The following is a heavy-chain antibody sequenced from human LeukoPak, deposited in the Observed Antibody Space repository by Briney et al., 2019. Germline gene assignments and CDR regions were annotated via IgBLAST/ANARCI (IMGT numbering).Heavy chain of an antibody. Sequence: ASVKVSCKASGYTFTGYYIHWVRQAPGQGLEWMGWINPKSGGTNYAQKLQGRVTMTTDTSTSTAYMELRSLRSDDTAVYYCARTVMITFGGVIVSDAFDIWGQGTMVTVSS. J-gene: IGHJ3*02. CDR1: GYTFTGYY. CDR2: INPKSGGT. D-gene: IGHD3-16*02. CDR3: ARTVMITFGGVIVSDAFDI. V-gene: IGHV1-2*02.